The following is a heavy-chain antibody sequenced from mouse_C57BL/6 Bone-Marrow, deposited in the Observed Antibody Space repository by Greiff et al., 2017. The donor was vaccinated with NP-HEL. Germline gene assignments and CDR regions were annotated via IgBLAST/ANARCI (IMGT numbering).Heavy chain of an antibody. Sequence: QVQLQQPGAELVMPGASVKLSCKASGYTFTSYWMHWVKQRPGQGLEWIGAIDPSDSYTNYNQKFKGKSTLTVDKSSSTAYMQLSSLTSEDSAVYYCARADGYFSAWFAYWGQGTLVTVSA. CDR3: ARADGYFSAWFAY. CDR2: IDPSDSYT. CDR1: GYTFTSYW. V-gene: IGHV1-69*01. D-gene: IGHD2-3*01. J-gene: IGHJ3*01.